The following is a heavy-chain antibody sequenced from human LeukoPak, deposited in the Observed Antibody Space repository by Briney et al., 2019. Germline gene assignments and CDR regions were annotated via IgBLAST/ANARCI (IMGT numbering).Heavy chain of an antibody. V-gene: IGHV4-59*12. J-gene: IGHJ6*03. CDR1: GVSISSYY. CDR3: QKTGVDYLTSHYYYMDV. CDR2: IYHSGST. Sequence: SETLSLTCTVSGVSISSYYWSWIRQPPGKGLEWIGYIYHSGSTNYNPSLKSRVTISVDTSKNQFSLKLSSVTAADTAVYYCQKTGVDYLTSHYYYMDVWGKGTTVTVSS. D-gene: IGHD3-10*01.